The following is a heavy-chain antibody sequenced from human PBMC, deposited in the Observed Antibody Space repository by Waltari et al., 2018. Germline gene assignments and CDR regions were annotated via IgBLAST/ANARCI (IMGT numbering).Heavy chain of an antibody. CDR1: GFPFRRYS. Sequence: EVQLVESGGGLVKPGGSLRLSCSASGFPFRRYSLHWVRRAPGKVLEWVSSISSSSSYIYYADSVKGRFTISRDNAKNSLYLQMNSLRAEDTAVYYCARDFFSYDYYFDYWGQGTLVTVSS. CDR2: ISSSSSYI. D-gene: IGHD3-3*01. V-gene: IGHV3-21*01. CDR3: ARDFFSYDYYFDY. J-gene: IGHJ4*02.